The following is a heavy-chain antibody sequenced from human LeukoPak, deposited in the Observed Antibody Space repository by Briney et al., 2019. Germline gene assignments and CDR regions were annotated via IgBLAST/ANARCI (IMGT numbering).Heavy chain of an antibody. CDR3: AKDLYCSSTSCCLDY. V-gene: IGHV3-23*01. CDR2: ISGSGGST. CDR1: GFTFSSYA. J-gene: IGHJ4*02. Sequence: GGSLRLSCAASGFTFSSYAMSWVRQAPGKGLEWVSAISGSGGSTYYADSVKGRFTISRDNSKNTLCLQMNSLRAEDTAVYYCAKDLYCSSTSCCLDYWGQGTLVTVSS. D-gene: IGHD2-2*01.